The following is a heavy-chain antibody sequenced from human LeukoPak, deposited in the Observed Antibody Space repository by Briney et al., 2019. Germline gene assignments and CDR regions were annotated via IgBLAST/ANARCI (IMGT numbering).Heavy chain of an antibody. D-gene: IGHD3-22*01. CDR1: GFTFSSYA. CDR2: ISGSGGST. J-gene: IGHJ4*02. CDR3: AKVVYDSSGYYFYY. V-gene: IGHV3-23*01. Sequence: PGGSLRLSCAASGFTFSSYAMSWVRQAPGKGLGWVSAISGSGGSTYYADSVKGRFTISRDNSKNTLYLQMNSLRAEDTAVYYCAKVVYDSSGYYFYYWGQGTLVTVSS.